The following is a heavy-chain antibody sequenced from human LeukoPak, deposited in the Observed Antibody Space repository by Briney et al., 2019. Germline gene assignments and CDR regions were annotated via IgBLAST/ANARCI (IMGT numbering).Heavy chain of an antibody. CDR2: ISWDGGST. CDR1: GSTFDDYA. Sequence: PGGSLRLSCAASGSTFDDYAMHWVRQAPGKGLEWVSLISWDGGSTYYADSVKGRFTISRDNSKNSLYLQMNSLRAEDTALYHCAKDLWGPQQLPPGYFDLWGRGTLVTVSS. CDR3: AKDLWGPQQLPPGYFDL. D-gene: IGHD6-13*01. J-gene: IGHJ2*01. V-gene: IGHV3-43D*03.